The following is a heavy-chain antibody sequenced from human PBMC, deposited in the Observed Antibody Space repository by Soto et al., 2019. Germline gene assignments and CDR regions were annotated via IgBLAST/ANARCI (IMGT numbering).Heavy chain of an antibody. CDR2: SYYNGFT. D-gene: IGHD6-19*01. CDR3: ARRSRSSSGWYFLDY. Sequence: QVQLQESGPGLVKPSETLSLTCTVSGGSISSDSWSWIRQSPGKALEWIGYSYYNGFTKYNPSLQSRVTISVDTSQNQFSLRLTSVTAADTAVYYCARRSRSSSGWYFLDYWGQGTLVTVSS. CDR1: GGSISSDS. V-gene: IGHV4-59*01. J-gene: IGHJ4*02.